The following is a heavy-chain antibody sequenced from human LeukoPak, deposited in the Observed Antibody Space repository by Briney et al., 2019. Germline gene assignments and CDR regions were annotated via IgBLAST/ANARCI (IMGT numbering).Heavy chain of an antibody. D-gene: IGHD6-19*01. CDR2: ISSSSSYI. V-gene: IGHV3-21*01. J-gene: IGHJ3*02. Sequence: GGSLRLSCAASGFTFSSYSMNWARQAPGKGLEWVSSISSSSSYIYYADSVKGRFTISRDNAKNSLYLQMNSLRAEDTAVYYCARDRAVAGNAFDIWGQGTMVTVSS. CDR1: GFTFSSYS. CDR3: ARDRAVAGNAFDI.